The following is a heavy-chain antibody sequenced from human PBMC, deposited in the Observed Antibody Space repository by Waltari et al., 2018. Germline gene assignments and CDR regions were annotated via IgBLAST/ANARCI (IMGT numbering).Heavy chain of an antibody. J-gene: IGHJ5*02. V-gene: IGHV1-58*02. Sequence: QMQLVQSGPEVKKPGTSVKVSCKASGFTFTSYAMPWVRQARGQRLAWIGWIVIGSGHTNSEQNFQETGHITRDLSPRTDYMELSSLTSEDRAVYYCAAGITISHRRFDPWGQGPLLTVSS. CDR1: GFTFTSYA. CDR3: AAGITISHRRFDP. CDR2: IVIGSGHT. D-gene: IGHD3-3*01.